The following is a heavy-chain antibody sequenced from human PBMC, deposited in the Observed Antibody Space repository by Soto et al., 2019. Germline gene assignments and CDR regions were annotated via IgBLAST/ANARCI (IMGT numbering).Heavy chain of an antibody. CDR3: ARGSEESYPGSRIFDL. CDR2: ITDTGGDT. Sequence: GSLRRSGVASVITFGSRAMSWVRQAPGEGLEWVSSITDTGGDTKYADSVRGRFTISRDNSKNTLYLLMSRLRAEDSALYFCARGSEESYPGSRIFDLWGRGTLVSVSS. CDR1: VITFGSRA. V-gene: IGHV3-23*01. J-gene: IGHJ4*02. D-gene: IGHD3-10*01.